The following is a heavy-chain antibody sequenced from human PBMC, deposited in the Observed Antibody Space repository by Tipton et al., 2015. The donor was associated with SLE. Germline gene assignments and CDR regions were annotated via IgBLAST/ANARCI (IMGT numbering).Heavy chain of an antibody. D-gene: IGHD3-3*01. V-gene: IGHV4-59*11. J-gene: IGHJ4*02. CDR3: ARGTRLWSGHFKH. CDR2: IYYSGTDST. CDR1: GGAISSHY. Sequence: ISTVSGGAISSHYWTWIRQPPGKGLEWIGYIYYSGTDSTLYNPSLKSRVIMSVDTAKNQFSLKLNSVTAADTAVVYCARGTRLWSGHFKHWGQGAPGTVSS.